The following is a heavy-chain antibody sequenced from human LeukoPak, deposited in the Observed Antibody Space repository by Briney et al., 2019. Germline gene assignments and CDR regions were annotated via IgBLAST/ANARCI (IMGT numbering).Heavy chain of an antibody. J-gene: IGHJ5*02. V-gene: IGHV3-23*01. Sequence: GGSLRLSCAASGFTFSSYAMSWVRQAPGKGLEWVSGISGSGGNTNYADSVKGRFTISRDNSKNTLYLQMNSLRAEDTAVYYCAKNTGSYDFWSGYYTGESWFDPWGQGALVTVSS. CDR2: ISGSGGNT. CDR3: AKNTGSYDFWSGYYTGESWFDP. CDR1: GFTFSSYA. D-gene: IGHD3-3*01.